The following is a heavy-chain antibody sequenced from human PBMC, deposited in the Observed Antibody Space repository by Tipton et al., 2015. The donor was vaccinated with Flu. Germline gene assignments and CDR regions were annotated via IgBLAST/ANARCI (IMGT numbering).Heavy chain of an antibody. CDR3: SSYYIRAFDI. D-gene: IGHD3-10*01. CDR2: IYYSGNT. Sequence: GAPINNYYWSWIRQPPGKGLEWIGYIYYSGNTNYNPSLKSRVTMSLDASKSHFSLKLSSVTAADTAMYYCSSYYIRAFDIWGQGTMVTVSS. J-gene: IGHJ3*02. CDR1: GAPINNYY. V-gene: IGHV4-59*01.